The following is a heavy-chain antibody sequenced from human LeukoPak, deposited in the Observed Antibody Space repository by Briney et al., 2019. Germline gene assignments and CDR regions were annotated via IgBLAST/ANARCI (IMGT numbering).Heavy chain of an antibody. CDR2: IYYTGST. J-gene: IGHJ6*02. CDR3: ARHGVGYYYYGMDV. Sequence: SSETLSLTCTVSGGSISSYYWSWIRQPPGKGLEWIGSIYYTGSTTYNPSLKSRVTISVDTSKSQFSLKLSSVTAADTAVYFCARHGVGYYYYGMDVWGQGTTVTVSS. V-gene: IGHV4-59*08. CDR1: GGSISSYY.